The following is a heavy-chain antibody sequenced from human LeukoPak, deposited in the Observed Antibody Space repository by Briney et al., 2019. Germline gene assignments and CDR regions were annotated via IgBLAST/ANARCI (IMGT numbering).Heavy chain of an antibody. J-gene: IGHJ6*02. CDR1: GGSFSGYY. D-gene: IGHD4-17*01. V-gene: IGHV4-34*01. CDR2: INHSGST. CDR3: ARMTTVTTSYHYGMDV. Sequence: SETLSLTCAVYGGSFSGYYWSWIRQPPGKGLEWIGEINHSGSTNYNPSLKSRVTISVDTSKNQFSLKLSSVTAADTAVYYCARMTTVTTSYHYGMDVWGQGTTVTVSS.